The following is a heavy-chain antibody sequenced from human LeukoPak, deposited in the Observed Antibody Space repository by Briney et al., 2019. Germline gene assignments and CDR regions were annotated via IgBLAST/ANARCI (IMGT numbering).Heavy chain of an antibody. D-gene: IGHD2-2*02. V-gene: IGHV4-34*01. CDR1: GGSFSGYY. CDR2: INHSGST. Sequence: SETLSLTCAVYGGSFSGYYWSWIRQPPGKGLEWIGEINHSGSTNYNPSLKSRVTISVDTSKNQFSLKLSSVTAADTAAYYCARATYCRSTSCYMGKGNFDYWGQGTLVTVSS. J-gene: IGHJ4*02. CDR3: ARATYCRSTSCYMGKGNFDY.